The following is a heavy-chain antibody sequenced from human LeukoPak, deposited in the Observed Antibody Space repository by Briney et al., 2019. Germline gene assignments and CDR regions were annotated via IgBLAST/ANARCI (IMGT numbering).Heavy chain of an antibody. Sequence: GASVKVSFKAFGYTFTDYHMHWVRQAPGQGLEWMGWINPNSGDTNYAQKFQGRVTMTRDTTISTAYMELSRLRSDDTAVFYCATLMAHLDYWGQGTLVTVSS. J-gene: IGHJ4*02. CDR1: GYTFTDYH. CDR2: INPNSGDT. V-gene: IGHV1-2*02. D-gene: IGHD2-8*01. CDR3: ATLMAHLDY.